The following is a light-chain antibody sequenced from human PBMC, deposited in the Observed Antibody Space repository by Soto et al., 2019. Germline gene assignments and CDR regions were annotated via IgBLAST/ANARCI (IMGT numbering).Light chain of an antibody. CDR3: QHYGSSPKP. CDR2: AAS. Sequence: EIVMTQSPATLSVSPGDRATLSCRASQSIRSNLAWYQQIPGQAPRLLIYAASTVETGVPARFSGSGSGTEFTLTISRLEPEDFAMYYCQHYGSSPKPFGQGTKVDIK. CDR1: QSIRSN. J-gene: IGKJ1*01. V-gene: IGKV3-15*01.